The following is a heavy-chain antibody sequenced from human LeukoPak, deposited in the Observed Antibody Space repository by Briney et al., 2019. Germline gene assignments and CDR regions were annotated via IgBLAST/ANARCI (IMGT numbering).Heavy chain of an antibody. CDR1: GGSISGYY. CDR2: IFSSGDA. D-gene: IGHD3-16*01. Sequence: SETLSLTCTVSGGSISGYYWGWIRQPAGKGLEWIGRIFSSGDATYNPSLKSRVTMSVDTSKNQFSLRLKSVTAADTAVYYCARPRGGYWGQGTLVTVSS. CDR3: ARPRGGY. V-gene: IGHV4-4*07. J-gene: IGHJ4*02.